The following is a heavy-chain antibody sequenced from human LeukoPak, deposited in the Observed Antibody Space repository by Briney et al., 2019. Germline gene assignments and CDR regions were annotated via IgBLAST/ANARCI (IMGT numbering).Heavy chain of an antibody. J-gene: IGHJ4*02. CDR1: GGSFSGYY. D-gene: IGHD2-15*01. Sequence: SETLSLTCAVYGGSFSGYYWSWIRQPPGKGLEWIGEINHGGSTNYNPSLKSRVTISLDTSKNQFSLKLSSVTAADTAVYYCARGDGYCSGGSCPFYFDYWGQGTLVTVSS. CDR2: INHGGST. V-gene: IGHV4-34*01. CDR3: ARGDGYCSGGSCPFYFDY.